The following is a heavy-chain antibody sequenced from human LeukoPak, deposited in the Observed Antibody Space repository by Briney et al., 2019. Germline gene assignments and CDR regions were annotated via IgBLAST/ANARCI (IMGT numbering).Heavy chain of an antibody. J-gene: IGHJ4*02. CDR2: ISSSSSYI. CDR3: APGGPAMGFDY. CDR1: GFTFSSYS. D-gene: IGHD2-2*01. Sequence: GGSLRLSCAASGFTFSSYSMNWVRQAPGKGLEWVSSISSSSSYIYYADSVKGRFTISRDNSKNTLYLQMNSLRAEDTAVYYCAPGGPAMGFDYWGQGTLVTVSS. V-gene: IGHV3-21*01.